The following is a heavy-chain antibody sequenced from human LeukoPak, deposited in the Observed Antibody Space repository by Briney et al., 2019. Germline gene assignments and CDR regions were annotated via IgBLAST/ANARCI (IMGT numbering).Heavy chain of an antibody. CDR2: INHSGST. V-gene: IGHV4-34*01. D-gene: IGHD3-10*01. J-gene: IGHJ5*02. Sequence: PGGSLRLSCAASGFTVSSNYMSWIRQPPGKGLEWIGEINHSGSTNYNPSLKSRVTISVDTSKNQFSLKLSSVTAADTAVYYCARSSYYGSGSYYKPRGFDPWGQGTLVTVS. CDR3: ARSSYYGSGSYYKPRGFDP. CDR1: GFTVSSNY.